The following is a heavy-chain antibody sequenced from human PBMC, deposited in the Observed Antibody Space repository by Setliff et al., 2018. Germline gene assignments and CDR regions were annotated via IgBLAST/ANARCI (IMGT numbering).Heavy chain of an antibody. J-gene: IGHJ4*02. V-gene: IGHV3-23*01. D-gene: IGHD2-2*01. CDR1: GFMFNSYG. CDR2: ISATGGTT. CDR3: ARAHSSTLSVHDY. Sequence: PGGSLRLSCTASGFMFNSYGMHWVRQAPGKGLEWVSAISATGGTTFYADSVKGRFTISRDNSKNTLSLQMNSLRAEDTAAYYCARAHSSTLSVHDYWGQGTLVTVSS.